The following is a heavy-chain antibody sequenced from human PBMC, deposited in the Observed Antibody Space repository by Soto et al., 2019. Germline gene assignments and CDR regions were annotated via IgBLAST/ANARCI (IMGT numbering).Heavy chain of an antibody. CDR2: IIPIFGTA. Sequence: QVQLVQSGAEVKKPGSSVKVSCKASGGTFSSYAISWVRQAPGQGLAWMGGIIPIFGTANYAQKFQGRVTISADESTSTAYMELSSLRSEDTAVYYCASPEELGQLEFDYWGQGTLVTVSS. CDR3: ASPEELGQLEFDY. J-gene: IGHJ4*02. V-gene: IGHV1-69*01. CDR1: GGTFSSYA. D-gene: IGHD6-13*01.